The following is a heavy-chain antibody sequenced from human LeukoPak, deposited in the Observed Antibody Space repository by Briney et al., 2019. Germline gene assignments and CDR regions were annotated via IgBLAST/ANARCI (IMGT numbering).Heavy chain of an antibody. Sequence: GGSLRLSCAASGFTFTSYNMNWVRQAPGKGLEWVSSISSSSSYIYYADSVKGRFTISRDNAKNSLYLQMNSLRAEDTAVYYCARAYSSSSNNWFDPWGQGTLVTVSS. J-gene: IGHJ5*02. CDR1: GFTFTSYN. V-gene: IGHV3-21*01. D-gene: IGHD6-13*01. CDR3: ARAYSSSSNNWFDP. CDR2: ISSSSSYI.